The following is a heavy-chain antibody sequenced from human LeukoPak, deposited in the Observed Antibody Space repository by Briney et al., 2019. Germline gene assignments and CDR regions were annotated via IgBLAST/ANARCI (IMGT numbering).Heavy chain of an antibody. CDR3: ARGGGGYPAYNWFDP. V-gene: IGHV4-39*01. Sequence: PSETLSLTCTVSGDSISSRSYYWGWIRQPPGKGLEWIGSIYYSGSTYYNPSLKSRVTISVDTSKNQFSLKLSSVTAADTAVYYCARGGGGYPAYNWFDPWGQGTLVTVSS. J-gene: IGHJ5*02. D-gene: IGHD3-22*01. CDR2: IYYSGST. CDR1: GDSISSRSYY.